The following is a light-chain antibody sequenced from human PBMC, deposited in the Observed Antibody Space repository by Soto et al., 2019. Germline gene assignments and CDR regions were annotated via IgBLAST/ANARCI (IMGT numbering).Light chain of an antibody. CDR1: QSVSSSY. V-gene: IGKV3-20*01. Sequence: EIVLTQSPGTLSLSPGERATLSCRASQSVSSSYLAWYQQKPGQAPRLLVYGASSRATGIPDRFSGSGSGTDFTHTIRRLEPEDFAVYYCQQYGSSPWTFGQGTKVEIK. CDR3: QQYGSSPWT. CDR2: GAS. J-gene: IGKJ1*01.